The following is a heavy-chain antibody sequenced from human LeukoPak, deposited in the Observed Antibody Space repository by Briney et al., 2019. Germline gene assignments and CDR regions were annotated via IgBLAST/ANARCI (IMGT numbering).Heavy chain of an antibody. J-gene: IGHJ6*04. CDR3: ARDTVGAKNRYYDILTGQSTENYYYGMDV. D-gene: IGHD3-9*01. CDR1: GFTFSSYG. Sequence: GRSLRLSCAASGFTFSSYGTHWVRQAPGKGLEWVAVIWYDGSNKYYADSVKGRFTISRDNSKNTLYLQMNSLRAEDTAVYYCARDTVGAKNRYYDILTGQSTENYYYGMDVWGKGTTVTVSS. V-gene: IGHV3-33*01. CDR2: IWYDGSNK.